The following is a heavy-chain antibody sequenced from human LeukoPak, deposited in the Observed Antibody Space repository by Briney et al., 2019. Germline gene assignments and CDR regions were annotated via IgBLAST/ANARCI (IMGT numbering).Heavy chain of an antibody. D-gene: IGHD3-16*01. CDR3: ARDPARGGY. Sequence: GGSLRLSCAASGFTFSSYWMHWVRQAPGKGLVWVSRIKNDGSSTTYADSVKGRFTISRDNAKNSLYLQMNSLRAEDTAVYYCARDPARGGYWGQGTLVTVSS. CDR2: IKNDGSST. CDR1: GFTFSSYW. J-gene: IGHJ4*02. V-gene: IGHV3-74*01.